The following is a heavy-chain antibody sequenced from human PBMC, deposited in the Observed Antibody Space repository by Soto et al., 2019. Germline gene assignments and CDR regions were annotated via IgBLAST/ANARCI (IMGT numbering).Heavy chain of an antibody. CDR2: IIPILGIA. J-gene: IGHJ5*02. CDR3: ARVIAVAGTRWFDP. V-gene: IGHV1-69*02. D-gene: IGHD6-19*01. Sequence: QVQLVQSGAEVKKPGSSVKVSCKASGGTFSSYTISWVRQAPGQGLEWMGRIIPILGIANYAQKFQGRVTITADKSTSTAYMELSSLRSEDTAVYYCARVIAVAGTRWFDPWGQGTLVTVSS. CDR1: GGTFSSYT.